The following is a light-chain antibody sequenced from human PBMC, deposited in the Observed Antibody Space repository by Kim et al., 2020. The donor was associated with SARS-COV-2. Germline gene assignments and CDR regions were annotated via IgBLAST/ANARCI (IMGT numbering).Light chain of an antibody. V-gene: IGLV1-40*01. CDR1: RTNIGAGYN. J-gene: IGLJ2*01. Sequence: QRVTTSCTGSRTNIGAGYNVHRYKHLPGTAPKLLIYGNTNRPSGVPDRFSGSKSGPSASLAITGLQAEDEADYYCQSYDSSLGGSIFGGGTKLTVL. CDR2: GNT. CDR3: QSYDSSLGGSI.